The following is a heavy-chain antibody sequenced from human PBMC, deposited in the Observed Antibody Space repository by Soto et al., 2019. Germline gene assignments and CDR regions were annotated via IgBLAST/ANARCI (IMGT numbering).Heavy chain of an antibody. CDR3: VGTGTTDDY. V-gene: IGHV4-30-4*01. CDR1: GASVSSGDYY. J-gene: IGHJ4*02. D-gene: IGHD4-17*01. Sequence: SETLSLTCTVSGASVSSGDYYWSCIRQPPGKGLEWIGYIYNSGGSYYNPSLKGRLTISIDTSKNQFSLKLNSVTAADTTIYYCVGTGTTDDYWGGGTLVTVSS. CDR2: IYNSGGS.